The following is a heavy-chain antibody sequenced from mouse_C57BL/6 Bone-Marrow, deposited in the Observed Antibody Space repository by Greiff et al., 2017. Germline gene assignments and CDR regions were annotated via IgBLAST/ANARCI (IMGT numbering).Heavy chain of an antibody. CDR1: GFNIKDDY. CDR2: IDPENGDT. Sequence: EVKLVESGAELVRPGASVKLSCTASGFNIKDDYMHWVKQRPEQGLEWIGWIDPENGDTEYASKFQGKATITADTSSNTAYLQRSSLTSEDTAVYYCRSSAWFAYWGQGTLVTVSA. J-gene: IGHJ3*01. CDR3: RSSAWFAY. D-gene: IGHD1-3*01. V-gene: IGHV14-4*01.